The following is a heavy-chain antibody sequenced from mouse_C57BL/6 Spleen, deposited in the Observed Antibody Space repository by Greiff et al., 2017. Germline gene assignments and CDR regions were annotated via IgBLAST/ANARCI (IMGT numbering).Heavy chain of an antibody. Sequence: VQLQQSGAELVRPGTSVKVSCKASGYAFTNYLIEWVKQRPGQGLEWIGVINPGSGGTNYNEKFKGKSTLTVDKSSSTAYMQLSSLTSEDSAVYYCACDYPYWGQGTLVTVSA. CDR2: INPGSGGT. V-gene: IGHV1-54*01. D-gene: IGHD2-4*01. CDR1: GYAFTNYL. CDR3: ACDYPY. J-gene: IGHJ3*01.